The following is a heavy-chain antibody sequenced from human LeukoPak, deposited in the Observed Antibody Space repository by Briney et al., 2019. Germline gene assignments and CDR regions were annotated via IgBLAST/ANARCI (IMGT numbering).Heavy chain of an antibody. J-gene: IGHJ4*02. CDR3: AKGRPCSSTSCYGSYFDS. D-gene: IGHD2-2*01. CDR2: ISTSGGST. Sequence: PGGSLRLSCAASAFSFSNYAMSWVRQAPGKGLEWVSTISTSGGSTYYADSVKGRFTISRDNSKSTLYLQMNSLSAEDTAVYYCAKGRPCSSTSCYGSYFDSWGQGTLVTVSS. CDR1: AFSFSNYA. V-gene: IGHV3-23*01.